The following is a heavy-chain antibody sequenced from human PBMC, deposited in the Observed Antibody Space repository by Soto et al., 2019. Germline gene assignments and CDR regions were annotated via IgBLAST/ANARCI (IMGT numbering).Heavy chain of an antibody. J-gene: IGHJ6*03. D-gene: IGHD6-6*01. CDR1: GGSFSGYY. Sequence: QVQLQQWGAGLLKPSETLSLTCAVCGGSFSGYYWSWIRQPPGKGLEWIGEINHSGSTNYYPSLKSGVTISVDTSKNQCSLKLSSVTAADTAVYYCARGRKKSSPTPRDYYYYMDVWGKGTTVTVSS. CDR3: ARGRKKSSPTPRDYYYYMDV. V-gene: IGHV4-34*01. CDR2: INHSGST.